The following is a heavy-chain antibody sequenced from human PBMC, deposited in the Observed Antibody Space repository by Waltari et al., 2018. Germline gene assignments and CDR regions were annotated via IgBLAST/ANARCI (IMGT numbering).Heavy chain of an antibody. D-gene: IGHD3-22*01. CDR2: RSPNSGNT. V-gene: IGHV1-8*02. CDR3: ARATYYYDSSGYRSWYFDL. Sequence: QVQLVQSGAEVKKPGASVKVSCKASGYTFTSYDINWVRQATGQGLEWMGWRSPNSGNTGYAQKFQGRVTMPRNTSISTAYMELSSLRSEDTAVYYCARATYYYDSSGYRSWYFDLWGRGTLVTVSS. CDR1: GYTFTSYD. J-gene: IGHJ2*01.